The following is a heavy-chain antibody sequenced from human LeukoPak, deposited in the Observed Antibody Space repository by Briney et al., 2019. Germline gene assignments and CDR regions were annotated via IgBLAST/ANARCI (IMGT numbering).Heavy chain of an antibody. V-gene: IGHV3-48*02. D-gene: IGHD6-19*01. CDR1: GFTFRSYW. Sequence: GGSLRLSCAASGFTFRSYWMNWVRQAPGKGLEWVSYISSSSSTIYYADSVKGRFTISRDNAKNSLYLQMNSLRDEDTAVYYCARDSSGWDPPFDYWGQGTLVTVSS. J-gene: IGHJ4*02. CDR2: ISSSSSTI. CDR3: ARDSSGWDPPFDY.